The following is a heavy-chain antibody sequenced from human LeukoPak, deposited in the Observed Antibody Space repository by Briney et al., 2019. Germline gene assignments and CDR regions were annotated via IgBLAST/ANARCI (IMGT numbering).Heavy chain of an antibody. CDR1: GGTFSSYA. J-gene: IGHJ4*02. CDR3: ARSDGSGSYYNEYYFDY. D-gene: IGHD3-10*01. Sequence: SVKVSCKASGGTFSSYAISWVRQAPGQGLEWMGGIIPIFGTANYAQKFQGGVTITADESTSTAYMELSSLRSEDTAVYYCARSDGSGSYYNEYYFDYWGQGTLVTVSS. CDR2: IIPIFGTA. V-gene: IGHV1-69*13.